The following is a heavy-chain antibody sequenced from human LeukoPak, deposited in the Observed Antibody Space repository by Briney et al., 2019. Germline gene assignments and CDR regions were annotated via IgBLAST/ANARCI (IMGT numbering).Heavy chain of an antibody. CDR1: GGSISSSSYY. V-gene: IGHV4-39*07. CDR3: ARWGRSPLAAADYYFDY. D-gene: IGHD6-13*01. Sequence: PSETLSLTCTVSGGSISSSSYYWGWIRQPPGKGLEWIGSIYYSGSTYYNPSLKSRVTISVDTSKNQFSLKLSSVTAADTVVYYCARWGRSPLAAADYYFDYWGQGTLVTVSS. CDR2: IYYSGST. J-gene: IGHJ4*02.